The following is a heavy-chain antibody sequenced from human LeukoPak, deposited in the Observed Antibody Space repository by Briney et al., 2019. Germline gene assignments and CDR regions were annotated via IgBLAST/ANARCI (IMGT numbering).Heavy chain of an antibody. CDR3: ARGSSSSEDWYFDL. D-gene: IGHD6-6*01. J-gene: IGHJ2*01. V-gene: IGHV1-8*01. CDR1: GYSFTSYD. Sequence: GASVKGSCKAFGYSFTSYDINWVRQATGQGLEWMGWMNPNSGNTGYAQKFQGRVTMTRNTSISTAYMELSSLRSEDTAVYYCARGSSSSEDWYFDLWGRGTLVTVSS. CDR2: MNPNSGNT.